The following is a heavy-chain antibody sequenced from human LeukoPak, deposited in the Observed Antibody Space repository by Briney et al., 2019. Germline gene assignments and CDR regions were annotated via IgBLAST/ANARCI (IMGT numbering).Heavy chain of an antibody. J-gene: IGHJ3*02. D-gene: IGHD2-15*01. CDR3: AREIIVVVVAAPHGDAFDI. V-gene: IGHV4-34*01. CDR1: GGSFSGYY. Sequence: PSETLSLTCAVYGGSFSGYYWSWIRQPPGKGLEWIGEINHGGSTNYNPSLKSRVTISVDTSKNQFSLKLSSVTAADTAVYYCAREIIVVVVAAPHGDAFDIWGQGTMVTVSS. CDR2: INHGGST.